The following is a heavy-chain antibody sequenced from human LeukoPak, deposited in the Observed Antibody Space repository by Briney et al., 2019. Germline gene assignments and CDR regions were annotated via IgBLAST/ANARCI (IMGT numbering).Heavy chain of an antibody. Sequence: SETLSLTCAVSGVSFDDYYWAWVRQTPGKGLEWIGEINHSGYTNDSPSLKSRVTLSIDTSRKQFPLNLRSVTVADAGTYYCTRMTTGHDYWGQGTLVTVSS. V-gene: IGHV4-34*01. J-gene: IGHJ4*02. CDR3: TRMTTGHDY. CDR1: GVSFDDYY. D-gene: IGHD4-17*01. CDR2: INHSGYT.